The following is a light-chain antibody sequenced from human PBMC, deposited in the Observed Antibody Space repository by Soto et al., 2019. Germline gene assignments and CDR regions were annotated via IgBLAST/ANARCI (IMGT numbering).Light chain of an antibody. V-gene: IGKV3-20*01. J-gene: IGKJ1*01. CDR3: QQYDSSPWT. Sequence: EIVLTQSPGTLSLSPGERATLSCRASQSVTNNYLAWFQQKPGQAPRLLMYGASSRATGIPDRFSGSGSGTDFTLTITRLEPEDFAVYHCQQYDSSPWTFGQGTKVDI. CDR1: QSVTNNY. CDR2: GAS.